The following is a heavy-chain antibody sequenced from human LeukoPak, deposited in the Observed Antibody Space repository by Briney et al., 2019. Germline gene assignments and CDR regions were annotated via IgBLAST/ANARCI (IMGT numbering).Heavy chain of an antibody. V-gene: IGHV1-18*01. J-gene: IGHJ5*02. Sequence: GASVKVSCKASGYTLTSYGISWVRQAPGQRLEWMGWISAYNGNTNYAQKLQGRVTMTTDTSTSTAYMELRSLRSDDTAVYYCARARDVLLWFGATPGWFDPWGQGTLVTVSS. CDR3: ARARDVLLWFGATPGWFDP. CDR2: ISAYNGNT. D-gene: IGHD3-10*01. CDR1: GYTLTSYG.